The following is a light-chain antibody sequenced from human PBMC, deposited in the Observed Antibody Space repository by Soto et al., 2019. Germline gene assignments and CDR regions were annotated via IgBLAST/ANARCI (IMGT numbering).Light chain of an antibody. J-gene: IGKJ1*01. CDR2: PTS. Sequence: EIVLTQSPATLSSFPGDRVNLXCRASHYINTSLAWYQHRPGQAPRLLIYPTSIRADGSPARFSASGSVTDFTRTISDVQPEDFALYYGHQRQSWPRTFGQGTKVDIK. CDR3: HQRQSWPRT. CDR1: HYINTS. V-gene: IGKV3-11*01.